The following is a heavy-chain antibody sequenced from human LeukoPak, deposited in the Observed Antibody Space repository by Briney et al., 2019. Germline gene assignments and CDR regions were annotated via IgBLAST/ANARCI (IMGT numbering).Heavy chain of an antibody. J-gene: IGHJ4*02. CDR3: ARAGGSYCDY. CDR1: GFTFSSYG. V-gene: IGHV3-33*01. Sequence: GRSLRLSCATSGFTFSSYGMHWVRQAPGKGLEWVAVIWYDGSNKYYADSVKGRFTISRDNSKNTLYLQMNSLRAEDTAVYYCARAGGSYCDYWGQGTLVTVSS. CDR2: IWYDGSNK. D-gene: IGHD1-26*01.